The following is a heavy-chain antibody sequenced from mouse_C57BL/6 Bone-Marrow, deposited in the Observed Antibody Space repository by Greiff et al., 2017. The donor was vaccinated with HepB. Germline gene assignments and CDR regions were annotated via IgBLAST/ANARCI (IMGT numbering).Heavy chain of an antibody. J-gene: IGHJ1*03. Sequence: VQLQQPGAELVKPGASVKMSCKASGYTFTSYWITWVKQRPGPGLEWIGDIYPGSGITNYNEKFKSKATLTVDTSSSTAYMQLSSLTSEDSAVYYCARSTTVVATPSWYFDVWGTGTTVTVSS. V-gene: IGHV1-55*01. CDR2: IYPGSGIT. CDR1: GYTFTSYW. D-gene: IGHD1-1*01. CDR3: ARSTTVVATPSWYFDV.